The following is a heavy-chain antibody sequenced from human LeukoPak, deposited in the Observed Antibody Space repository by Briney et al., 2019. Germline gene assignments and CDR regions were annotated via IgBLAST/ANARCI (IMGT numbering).Heavy chain of an antibody. CDR3: ARGLPSSIRLYFDY. CDR2: IYYTGNT. V-gene: IGHV4-59*01. J-gene: IGHJ4*02. Sequence: SETLSLTCTVSGGSISSYYWSWIRQPPGKGLERIGYIYYTGNTNYNSSLESRVTISVDTSKNQFSLKLSSVTAADTAVYYCARGLPSSIRLYFDYWGQGTLVTVSS. D-gene: IGHD2-2*01. CDR1: GGSISSYY.